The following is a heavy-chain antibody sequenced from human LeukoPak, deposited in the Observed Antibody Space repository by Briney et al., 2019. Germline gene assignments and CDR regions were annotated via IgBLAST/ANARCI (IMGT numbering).Heavy chain of an antibody. CDR3: ARGQLLAAGDAFDI. J-gene: IGHJ3*02. CDR1: GYTFTSYD. D-gene: IGHD6-13*01. V-gene: IGHV1-8*01. Sequence: ASVKVSCKASGYTFTSYDINWVRQATGQGLEWMGWMNPNSGNTGYAQKFQGRVTMTRNTSISTAYMELSSVRSEDTAVYYCARGQLLAAGDAFDIWGQGTMVTVSS. CDR2: MNPNSGNT.